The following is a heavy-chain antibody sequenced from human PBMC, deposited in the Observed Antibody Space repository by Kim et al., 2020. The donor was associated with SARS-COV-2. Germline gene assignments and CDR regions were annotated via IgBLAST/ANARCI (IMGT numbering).Heavy chain of an antibody. J-gene: IGHJ2*01. V-gene: IGHV4-34*01. CDR2: VYNRGTP. Sequence: SETLSLTCTVDGESLSEYSWSWIRQPPGQGLEWIGEVYNRGTPNYNPSLKSRLTISVDTSKTQFSLKLNSVTAAVPAISYCAGPRDLYWYFDLWGRGTLVTVSS. CDR3: AGPRDLYWYFDL. CDR1: GESLSEYS.